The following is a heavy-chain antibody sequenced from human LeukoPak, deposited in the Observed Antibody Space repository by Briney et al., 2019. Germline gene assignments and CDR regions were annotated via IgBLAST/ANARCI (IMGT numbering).Heavy chain of an antibody. D-gene: IGHD3-3*01. CDR3: ARESYDSHLDAFDI. J-gene: IGHJ3*02. Sequence: SVKVSCKASGGTFSSYAISWARQAPGQGLEWMGGIIPIFGTANYAQKFQGRVTITADESTSTAYMELSSLRSEDTAVYYCARESYDSHLDAFDIWGQGTMVTVSS. V-gene: IGHV1-69*13. CDR1: GGTFSSYA. CDR2: IIPIFGTA.